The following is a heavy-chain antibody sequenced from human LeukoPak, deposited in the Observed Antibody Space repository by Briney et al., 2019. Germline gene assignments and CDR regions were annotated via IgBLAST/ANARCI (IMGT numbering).Heavy chain of an antibody. CDR1: GFTFTHYW. CDR3: VRDLILVWTPGDDFDH. D-gene: IGHD3-16*01. V-gene: IGHV3-74*03. Sequence: GGSLRLSCVASGFTFTHYWMHWVRQVPGKGLEWVSRINGDATIITYADSVKGRFTISRETAKNTLYLQMNSLRAEDTAVYYCVRDLILVWTPGDDFDHWGQGTLVTVSS. J-gene: IGHJ4*02. CDR2: INGDATII.